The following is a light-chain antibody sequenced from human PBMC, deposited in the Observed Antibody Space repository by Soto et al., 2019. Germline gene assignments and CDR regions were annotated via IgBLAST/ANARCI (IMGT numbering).Light chain of an antibody. CDR2: EDY. Sequence: QSVLTQPSSVSASPGQSITISCTGTSSDVGRYNLVSWYQQHPGKAPKLMISEDYKRPSGVSTRFSGSKSGNTASLTISGLQAEDEADYYCCSFAGSRILGVFGTGTKVTVL. J-gene: IGLJ1*01. V-gene: IGLV2-23*01. CDR1: SSDVGRYNL. CDR3: CSFAGSRILGV.